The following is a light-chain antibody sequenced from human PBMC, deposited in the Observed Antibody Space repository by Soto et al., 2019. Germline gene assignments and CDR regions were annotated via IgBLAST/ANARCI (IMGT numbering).Light chain of an antibody. CDR1: QRVSSAY. J-gene: IGKJ3*01. Sequence: EIVLTQSPGTLSLSPGERATLSCRASQRVSSAYLAWYQQKPGQVPRLIMYGTSSRATGTPDRFSGSGSGPDFTLTISRLEPEDLEVYYCQQYDNWGTFGPATKVDIK. CDR2: GTS. V-gene: IGKV3-20*01. CDR3: QQYDNWGT.